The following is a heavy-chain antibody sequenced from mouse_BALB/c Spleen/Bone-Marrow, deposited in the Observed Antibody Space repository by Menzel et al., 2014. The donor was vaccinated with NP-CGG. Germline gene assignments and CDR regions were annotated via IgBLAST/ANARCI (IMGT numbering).Heavy chain of an antibody. Sequence: VQLQQSGAELVKPGASVKLSCTASGFNVKDTYMQWVKQRPEQGLEWIGRIDPANGNTQYDPTFQGKATITTDTSSNTAFLQLSSPTYEDTADYYCTREGHDYGTDGLDYWGQGTSVTVSS. V-gene: IGHV14-3*02. D-gene: IGHD1-2*01. CDR2: IDPANGNT. CDR3: TREGHDYGTDGLDY. CDR1: GFNVKDTY. J-gene: IGHJ4*01.